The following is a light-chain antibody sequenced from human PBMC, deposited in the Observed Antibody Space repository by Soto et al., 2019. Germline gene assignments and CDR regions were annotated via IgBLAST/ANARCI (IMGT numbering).Light chain of an antibody. CDR3: QQYYSTPIT. J-gene: IGKJ4*01. CDR2: WAS. V-gene: IGKV4-1*01. CDR1: QRVLYSSTNKNY. Sequence: DIVMTQSPDSLAVSLGERATINCKSSQRVLYSSTNKNYLAWYQQKPGQPPKLLIYWASTRESGVPDRFSGSGSGTDFTLTISSLQAEDVAVYYCQQYYSTPITFGGGTKVEIK.